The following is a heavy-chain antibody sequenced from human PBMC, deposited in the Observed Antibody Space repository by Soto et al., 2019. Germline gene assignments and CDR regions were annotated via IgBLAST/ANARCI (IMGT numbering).Heavy chain of an antibody. V-gene: IGHV1-46*01. CDR3: ARDTSGWSLNGLDV. CDR1: GSAITRYY. J-gene: IGHJ6*02. CDR2: INPGGGSA. D-gene: IGHD6-19*01. Sequence: QVDLVQSGAEVKKPGASVTISCKASGSAITRYYIHWVRQAPGRGLEWMGIINPGGGSASYAQKFQDRVTIDKDMSTGTVYMDLRRLRTEDTAVYYCARDTSGWSLNGLDVWGQGTTVNVSS.